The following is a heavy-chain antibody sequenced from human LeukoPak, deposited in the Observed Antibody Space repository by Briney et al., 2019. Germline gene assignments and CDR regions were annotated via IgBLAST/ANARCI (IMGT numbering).Heavy chain of an antibody. CDR2: IDRRGST. V-gene: IGHV4-34*01. J-gene: IGHJ4*02. Sequence: SETLSLTCAVYGGSFSDSYWSWIRQPPGKGLGWIGEIDRRGSTNYNPSLKSRVTISLDTSKNQFSLRVNSVTAADTAVYYCASRTRAIAAAATNYWGQGTLVTVSS. CDR1: GGSFSDSY. D-gene: IGHD6-13*01. CDR3: ASRTRAIAAAATNY.